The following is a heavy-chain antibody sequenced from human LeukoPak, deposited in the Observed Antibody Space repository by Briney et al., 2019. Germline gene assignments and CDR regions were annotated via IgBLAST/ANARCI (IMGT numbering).Heavy chain of an antibody. CDR3: ARDLITMVRGVIREYRSFDT. V-gene: IGHV1-18*04. CDR1: GYTFTIYG. CDR2: INAYNCNT. Sequence: APVKVSCKASGYTFTIYGISWVRHAPGQGLECMGWINAYNCNTNYAQKLHVRVTITTHTSTSKAYMYMRSLRYDDTAVYSCARDLITMVRGVIREYRSFDTWGQGTMVTVSS. J-gene: IGHJ5*02. D-gene: IGHD3-10*01.